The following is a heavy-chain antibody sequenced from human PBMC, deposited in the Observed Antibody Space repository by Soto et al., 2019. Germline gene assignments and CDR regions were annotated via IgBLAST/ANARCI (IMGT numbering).Heavy chain of an antibody. Sequence: SVKVSCKASVGTFSSYAISWVRQAPGQGLEWMGGIIPIFGTANYAQKFQGRVTITADESTSTAYMELSSLRSEDTAVYYCARERKYYDYVWESQNSYWFDLWGQGSLVTVSS. CDR1: VGTFSSYA. V-gene: IGHV1-69*13. J-gene: IGHJ5*02. CDR2: IIPIFGTA. CDR3: ARERKYYDYVWESQNSYWFDL. D-gene: IGHD3-16*01.